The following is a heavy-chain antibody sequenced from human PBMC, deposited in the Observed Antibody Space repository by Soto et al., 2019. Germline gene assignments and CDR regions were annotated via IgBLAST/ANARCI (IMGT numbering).Heavy chain of an antibody. Sequence: GGSLRLSCAASGFTFSSYGMHWVRQAPGKGLEWVAVISYDGSNNYYADSVKGRFTISGDNSKNTLYLQMNSLRAEDTAVYYCAKPGWARGSSSTSNWFDPWGQGTLVTVSS. CDR1: GFTFSSYG. CDR2: ISYDGSNN. D-gene: IGHD6-6*01. V-gene: IGHV3-30*18. J-gene: IGHJ5*02. CDR3: AKPGWARGSSSTSNWFDP.